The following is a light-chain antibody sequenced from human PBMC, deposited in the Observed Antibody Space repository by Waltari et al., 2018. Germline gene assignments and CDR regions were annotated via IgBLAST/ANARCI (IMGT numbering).Light chain of an antibody. J-gene: IGKJ4*01. CDR2: GAA. V-gene: IGKV3-20*01. CDR3: QQYGSSPLT. Sequence: EIVLTQSPGTLSLSPGEGATLSCRARQSVAGSSLACDQQTPGQSHRLLIDGAASRATGIPDRFRGSGSGTDFTLTISRLEPEDFAVYYCQQYGSSPLTFGGGTKVEIK. CDR1: QSVAGSS.